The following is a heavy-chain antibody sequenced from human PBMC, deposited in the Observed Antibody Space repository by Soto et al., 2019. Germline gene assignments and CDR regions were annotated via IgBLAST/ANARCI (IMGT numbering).Heavy chain of an antibody. CDR1: GYSFTSYW. CDR3: ARLRVVPAGNYYYYGMDV. J-gene: IGHJ6*02. D-gene: IGHD2-2*01. V-gene: IGHV5-10-1*01. CDR2: IDPSDSYT. Sequence: GESLKISCKGSGYSFTSYWISWVRQMPGKGLEWMGRIDPSDSYTNYSPSFQGHVTISADKSISTAYLQWSSLKASDTAMYYCARLRVVPAGNYYYYGMDVWGQGTTVPVSS.